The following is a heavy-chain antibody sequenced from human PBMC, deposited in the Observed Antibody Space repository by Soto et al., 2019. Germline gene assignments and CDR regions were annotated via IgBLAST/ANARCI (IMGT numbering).Heavy chain of an antibody. Sequence: GSRRLSCAASGVTFSSYAMSWVRQAPGKGLEWVSAISGSGGSTYYADSVKGRFTISRDNSKNTLYLQMNSLRAEDTAVYYCVKVRHAGASSFDYWGQAPLLTV. CDR2: ISGSGGST. CDR1: GVTFSSYA. V-gene: IGHV3-23*01. J-gene: IGHJ4*02. D-gene: IGHD6-6*01. CDR3: VKVRHAGASSFDY.